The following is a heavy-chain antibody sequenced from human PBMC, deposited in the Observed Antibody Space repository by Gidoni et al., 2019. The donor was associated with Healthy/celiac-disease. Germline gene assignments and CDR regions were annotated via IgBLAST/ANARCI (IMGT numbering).Heavy chain of an antibody. J-gene: IGHJ5*02. CDR3: ARGGVAAAPNGFDP. D-gene: IGHD6-13*01. V-gene: IGHV3-21*01. Sequence: EVQLVESGGGLVKPGGSLRLSCAASGFTFSSYSMNWVRQAQGKGLEWVSSISSRSSYIYYADSVKGRFTISRDNAKNSLYLQMNSLRAEDTAVYYCARGGVAAAPNGFDPWGQGTLVTVSS. CDR1: GFTFSSYS. CDR2: ISSRSSYI.